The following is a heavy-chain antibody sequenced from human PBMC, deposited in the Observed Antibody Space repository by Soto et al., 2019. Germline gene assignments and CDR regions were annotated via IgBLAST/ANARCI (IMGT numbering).Heavy chain of an antibody. CDR1: GGSFSGYY. CDR2: INHSGST. CDR3: ARHRVYYYDSSGPNAFDI. D-gene: IGHD3-22*01. V-gene: IGHV4-34*01. J-gene: IGHJ3*02. Sequence: SETLSLTCAVYGGSFSGYYWSWIRQPPGKGLEWIGEINHSGSTNYNPSLKSRVTISVDTSKNQFSLKLSSVTAADTAVYYCARHRVYYYDSSGPNAFDIWGQGTMVTVSS.